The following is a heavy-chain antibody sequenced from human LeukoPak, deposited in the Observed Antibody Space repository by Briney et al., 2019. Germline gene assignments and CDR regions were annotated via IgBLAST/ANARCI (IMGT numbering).Heavy chain of an antibody. J-gene: IGHJ1*01. CDR2: IRYDGSNK. Sequence: GGSLRLSCAASGFTFSSYGMHWVRQAPGKGLEWVAFIRYDGSNKYYADSVKGRFTISRDNCKNTLYLQMNSLRAEDTAVYYCAKTSSTSSEYFQHWGQGTLVTVSS. V-gene: IGHV3-30*02. D-gene: IGHD2-2*01. CDR3: AKTSSTSSEYFQH. CDR1: GFTFSSYG.